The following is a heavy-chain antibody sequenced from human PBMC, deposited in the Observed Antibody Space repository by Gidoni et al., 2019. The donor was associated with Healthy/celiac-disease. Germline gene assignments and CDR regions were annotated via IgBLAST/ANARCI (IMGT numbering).Heavy chain of an antibody. D-gene: IGHD2-2*01. CDR2: IWYYGSNK. J-gene: IGHJ6*02. V-gene: IGHV3-33*01. Sequence: QVQLVASGGGVVPPGRSLRLSCSASGFTFSSYGMHWVRQAPGKGLALVAVIWYYGSNKYYADSVKGRFTISRDNSKNTLYLQMNSLRAEDTAVYYCARDPYCSSTSCYAPYYYGMDVWGQGTTVTVSS. CDR3: ARDPYCSSTSCYAPYYYGMDV. CDR1: GFTFSSYG.